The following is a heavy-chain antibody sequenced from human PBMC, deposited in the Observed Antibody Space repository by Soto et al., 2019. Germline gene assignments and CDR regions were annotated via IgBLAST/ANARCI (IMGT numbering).Heavy chain of an antibody. Sequence: GGSLRLSCAASGFTFSSYGMHWVRQAPGKGLEWVAVIWYDGSNKYYADSVKGRFTISRDNSKNTLYLQMNSLRAEDTAVYYCARDPAVVVPAAIPGLLDYWGQGTLVTVSS. J-gene: IGHJ4*02. CDR2: IWYDGSNK. V-gene: IGHV3-33*01. CDR3: ARDPAVVVPAAIPGLLDY. D-gene: IGHD2-2*01. CDR1: GFTFSSYG.